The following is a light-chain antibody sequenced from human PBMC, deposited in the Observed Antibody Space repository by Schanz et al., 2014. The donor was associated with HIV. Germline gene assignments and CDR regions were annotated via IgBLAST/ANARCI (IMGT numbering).Light chain of an antibody. CDR2: DVS. CDR1: SSDIGAYNY. CDR3: CSYAGSYTLKV. Sequence: QSALTQPRSVPGSPGQSVTISCTGTSSDIGAYNYISWYQQHPGKAPKLMIYDVSKRPSGVPDRFSGSKSGNTASLTISGLQAEDEADYYCCSYAGSYTLKVFGGGTKLTVL. V-gene: IGLV2-11*02. J-gene: IGLJ3*02.